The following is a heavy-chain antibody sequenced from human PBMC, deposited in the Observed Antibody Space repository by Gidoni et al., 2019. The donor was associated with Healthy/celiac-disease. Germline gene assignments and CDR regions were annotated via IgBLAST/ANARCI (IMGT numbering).Heavy chain of an antibody. Sequence: EVQLVESGGGLVKPGGSLILSCAASGFTFSSYSMNWVRQAPGKGLEWVSSISSSSSYIYYADSVKGRFTISRDNAKNSLYLQMNSLRAEDTAVYYCARGATVTTETELDYWGQGTLVTVSS. CDR3: ARGATVTTETELDY. CDR2: ISSSSSYI. V-gene: IGHV3-21*01. J-gene: IGHJ4*02. CDR1: GFTFSSYS. D-gene: IGHD4-17*01.